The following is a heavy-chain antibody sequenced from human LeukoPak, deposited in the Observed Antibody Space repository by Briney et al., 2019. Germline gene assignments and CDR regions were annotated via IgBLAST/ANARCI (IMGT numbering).Heavy chain of an antibody. V-gene: IGHV3-23*01. CDR1: GFTFSSYG. D-gene: IGHD3-10*01. J-gene: IGHJ2*01. CDR2: IADDSTAT. CDR3: ARGSFGTHWYFDL. Sequence: PGGSLRLSCAASGFTFSSYGMNWVRQAPGKGLEWVSYIADDSTATYYPDSVKGRFTISRDNSKNTLSLLMNSLRADDTAVYYCARGSFGTHWYFDLWGRGTLVTVSS.